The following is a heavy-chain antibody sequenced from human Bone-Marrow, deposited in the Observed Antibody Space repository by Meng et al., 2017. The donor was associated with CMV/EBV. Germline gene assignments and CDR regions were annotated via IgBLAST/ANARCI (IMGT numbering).Heavy chain of an antibody. CDR1: GFTFSSYA. J-gene: IGHJ4*02. CDR3: AKDGWGYGVVNNNFDY. V-gene: IGHV3-23*03. D-gene: IGHD6-19*01. Sequence: GGSLRLSCAASGFTFSSYAMSWVRQAPGKGLEWVSVIYSGGSSTYYADSVKGRFTISRDNSKNTLYLQMNSLRAEDTAVYYCAKDGWGYGVVNNNFDYWGRGTLVTVSS. CDR2: IYSGGSST.